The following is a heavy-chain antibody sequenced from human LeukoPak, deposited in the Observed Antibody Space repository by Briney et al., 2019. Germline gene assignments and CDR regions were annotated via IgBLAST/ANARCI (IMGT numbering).Heavy chain of an antibody. D-gene: IGHD1-26*01. CDR2: IKQDGSEK. V-gene: IGHV3-7*01. Sequence: GGSLRLSCAASGFTFSSYWMSWVRQAPGKGLEWVANIKQDGSEKYYVDSVKGRFTISRDNAKNSLYLQMNSLRAGDTAVYYCARVQYVGATTSDYWGQGTLVTVSS. CDR1: GFTFSSYW. J-gene: IGHJ4*02. CDR3: ARVQYVGATTSDY.